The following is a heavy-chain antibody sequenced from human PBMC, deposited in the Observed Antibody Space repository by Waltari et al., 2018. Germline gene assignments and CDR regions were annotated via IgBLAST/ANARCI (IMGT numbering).Heavy chain of an antibody. Sequence: QVQLQQWGAGLLKPSETLSLTCAVTGGAFRGYYWGWIRQPPGKGLEWIGEINHSGSTNYNPSLKSRFTISVDTSKNQFSLKLSSVTAADTAVYYCARGGSTIDYWGQGTLVTVSS. J-gene: IGHJ4*02. D-gene: IGHD1-1*01. CDR3: ARGGSTIDY. CDR2: INHSGST. V-gene: IGHV4-34*01. CDR1: GGAFRGYY.